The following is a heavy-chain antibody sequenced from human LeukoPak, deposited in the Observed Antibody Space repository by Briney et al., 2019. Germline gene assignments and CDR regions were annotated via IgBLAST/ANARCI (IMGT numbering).Heavy chain of an antibody. CDR1: GGSISSYY. CDR3: ARSYDSSGYYFDY. CDR2: IYYSGST. J-gene: IGHJ4*02. Sequence: SETLSLTCTVSGGSISSYYWSWIRQPPGKGLEWIGYIYYSGSTNYNPSLKSRVTISVDTSKNQFSLKLSSVTAADTAVYYCARSYDSSGYYFDYWGQGTLVIVSS. D-gene: IGHD3-22*01. V-gene: IGHV4-59*01.